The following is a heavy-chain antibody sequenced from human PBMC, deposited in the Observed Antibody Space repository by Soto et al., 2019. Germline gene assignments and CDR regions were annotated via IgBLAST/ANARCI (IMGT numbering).Heavy chain of an antibody. J-gene: IGHJ4*02. CDR2: INHRGST. Sequence: QVQLQQWGAGLLKPSETLSLTCAVYGGSFSGYYWSWIRQPPGKGLEWIGKINHRGSTNYTPSLKSRPTISVDTSKNQFSLKLSSVTAADTAVYYCARERAIYCSSTSCAKGFDYWGQGTLVTVSS. CDR1: GGSFSGYY. V-gene: IGHV4-34*01. CDR3: ARERAIYCSSTSCAKGFDY. D-gene: IGHD2-2*01.